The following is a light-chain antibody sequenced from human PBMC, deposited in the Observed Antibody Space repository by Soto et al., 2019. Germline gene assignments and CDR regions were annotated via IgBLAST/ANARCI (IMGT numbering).Light chain of an antibody. CDR3: AAWDDSLNGQV. J-gene: IGLJ3*02. CDR1: SSNIGSNT. CDR2: SNN. V-gene: IGLV1-44*01. Sequence: VLTQPPSASGTPGQRVTISCSGSSSNIGSNTVNWYQQLPGTAPKLLIYSNNQRPSGVPDRFSGSKSGTSASLAISGLQSEDEADYYCAAWDDSLNGQVFGGGTKVTVL.